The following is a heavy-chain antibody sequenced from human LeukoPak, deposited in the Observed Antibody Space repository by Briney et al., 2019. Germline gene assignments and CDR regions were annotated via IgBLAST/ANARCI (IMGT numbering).Heavy chain of an antibody. D-gene: IGHD3-10*01. CDR2: IGSSDTSI. J-gene: IGHJ4*02. CDR1: GFTFSSYE. Sequence: GGSLRLSCVTSGFTFSSYEMNWVRQAPGKGLXXXXHIGSSDTSIDYADSVKGRFTISRDNAKNSLFLQMNSLRAEDTAVYYCVRSTGFGELFPFDYWGQGTQVTVSS. V-gene: IGHV3-48*03. CDR3: VRSTGFGELFPFDY.